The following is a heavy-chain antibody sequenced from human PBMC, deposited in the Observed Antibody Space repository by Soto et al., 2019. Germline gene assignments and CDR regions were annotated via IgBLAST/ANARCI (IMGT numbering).Heavy chain of an antibody. CDR2: ISYDGSNK. V-gene: IGHV3-30*18. D-gene: IGHD3-9*01. J-gene: IGHJ6*02. Sequence: GGSLRLSCAASGFTFSSYGMHWVRQAPGKGLEWVAVISYDGSNKYYADSVKGRFTISRDNSKNTLYLQMNSLRAEDTVVYYCAKEGGYDILTGYYSYCGMDVWGQGTTVTVSS. CDR3: AKEGGYDILTGYYSYCGMDV. CDR1: GFTFSSYG.